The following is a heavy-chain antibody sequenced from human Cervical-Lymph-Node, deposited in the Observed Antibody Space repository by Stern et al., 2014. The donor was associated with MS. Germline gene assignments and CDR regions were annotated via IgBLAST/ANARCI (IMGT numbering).Heavy chain of an antibody. D-gene: IGHD1-26*01. CDR3: ATTRWDLFTWNWFDP. CDR1: GGSISSSGYY. J-gene: IGHJ5*02. Sequence: VQLVQSGPGLVKPSQTLSLTCTVSGGSISSSGYYWSWIRQPADKGLEWIGRIHDSGSPYYNPSLKRRVTISMDTATNQFSLKLPSVTAADTAVYYCATTRWDLFTWNWFDPWGQGTLVTVSS. CDR2: IHDSGSP. V-gene: IGHV4-61*02.